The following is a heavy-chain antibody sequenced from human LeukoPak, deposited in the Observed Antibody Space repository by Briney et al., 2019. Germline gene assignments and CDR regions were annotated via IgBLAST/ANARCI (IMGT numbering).Heavy chain of an antibody. CDR2: IIPILGIA. V-gene: IGHV1-69*04. J-gene: IGHJ4*02. Sequence: SVKVSCKASGGTLSSYAISWVRQAPGQGLEWMGRIIPILGIANYAQKFQGRVTITADKSTSTAYMELSSLRSEDTAVYYCARDPVWGVVGATIGYYFDYWGQGTLVTVSS. CDR3: ARDPVWGVVGATIGYYFDY. CDR1: GGTLSSYA. D-gene: IGHD1-26*01.